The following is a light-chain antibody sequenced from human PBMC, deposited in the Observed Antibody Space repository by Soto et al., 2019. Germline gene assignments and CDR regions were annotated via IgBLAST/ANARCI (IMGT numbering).Light chain of an antibody. J-gene: IGKJ3*01. CDR2: AAS. CDR1: QGISSY. V-gene: IGKV1-9*01. Sequence: IQLTQSPSSLSASVGDRVTITCRASQGISSYLAWYQQKPGKAPKLLIYAASTLQSGVPSRFSGSGSGTDFTLTISSLQSEDFAVYYRQHYNYWPFTFGPGTKVDIK. CDR3: QHYNYWPFT.